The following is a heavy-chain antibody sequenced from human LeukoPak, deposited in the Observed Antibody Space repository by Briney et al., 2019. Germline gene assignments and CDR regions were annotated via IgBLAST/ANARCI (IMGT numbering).Heavy chain of an antibody. CDR3: ARDHNYASDN. V-gene: IGHV3-48*04. CDR2: IGISSGNT. D-gene: IGHD1-1*01. Sequence: PGGSLRLSCAASGFPFNDYSMNWVRQAPGKGLEWISYIGISSGNTKYADSVKGRFTISGDNAKNSLYLQMNNLRVEDTAVYYCARDHNYASDNWGQGTLVTVSS. J-gene: IGHJ4*02. CDR1: GFPFNDYS.